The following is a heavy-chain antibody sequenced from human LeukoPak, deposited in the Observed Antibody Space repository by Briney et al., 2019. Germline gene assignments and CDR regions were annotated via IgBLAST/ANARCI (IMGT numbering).Heavy chain of an antibody. Sequence: PGGSLRLSRAASGFTFSSYAIHWVRQAPGKGLEYVSGISSNGGSTYYANSVKGRFTISRDDSKNTLYLQMGSRRAEGIAVYCFARSYRSGWYYFDYWGQGTRVTVSS. J-gene: IGHJ4*02. CDR1: GFTFSSYA. D-gene: IGHD6-19*01. V-gene: IGHV3-64*01. CDR2: ISSNGGST. CDR3: ARSYRSGWYYFDY.